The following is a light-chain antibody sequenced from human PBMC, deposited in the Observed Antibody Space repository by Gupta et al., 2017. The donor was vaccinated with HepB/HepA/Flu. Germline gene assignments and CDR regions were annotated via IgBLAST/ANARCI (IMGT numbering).Light chain of an antibody. CDR3: CSYAGSYTSPVV. J-gene: IGLJ2*01. Sequence: QSALTPPRSVSGSPGQPVTISCTGTSSDVGGYNYVSWYQQHPGKAPKLMIYDVSKRPSGVPDRFSGSKSGNTASLTISGLQAEDEADYYCCSYAGSYTSPVVFGGGTKLTVL. CDR1: SSDVGGYNY. CDR2: DVS. V-gene: IGLV2-11*01.